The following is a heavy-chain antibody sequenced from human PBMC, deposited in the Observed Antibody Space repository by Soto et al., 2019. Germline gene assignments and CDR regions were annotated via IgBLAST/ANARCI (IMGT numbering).Heavy chain of an antibody. J-gene: IGHJ2*01. Sequence: QVQLQQWGAGLLKPSETLSLTCAVYGGSFSGYYWSWIRQPPGKGLEWIGEINHSGSTNYNPSLKRRVTISVDTSKNQFSLKLSSVTAADTAVYYCARRLGYCTNGVCSWYFDLWGRGTLVTVSS. CDR3: ARRLGYCTNGVCSWYFDL. D-gene: IGHD2-8*01. CDR2: INHSGST. CDR1: GGSFSGYY. V-gene: IGHV4-34*01.